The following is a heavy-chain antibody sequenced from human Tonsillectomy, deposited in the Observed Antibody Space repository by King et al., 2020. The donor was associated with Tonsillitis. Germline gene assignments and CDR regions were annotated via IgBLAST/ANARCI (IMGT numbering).Heavy chain of an antibody. CDR3: AREAYHYYYGMDV. CDR1: GFTVSSNY. J-gene: IGHJ6*02. V-gene: IGHV3-53*01. D-gene: IGHD3-16*01. CDR2: LYSGGST. Sequence: EQLVQSGGGLIQPGGSLRLSCAASGFTVSSNYMSWVRQAPGKGLEWVSVLYSGGSTYYADSVKGRFTISRDNSKNTLYLQMNSLRAEDTAVYYCAREAYHYYYGMDVWGQGTTVTVSS.